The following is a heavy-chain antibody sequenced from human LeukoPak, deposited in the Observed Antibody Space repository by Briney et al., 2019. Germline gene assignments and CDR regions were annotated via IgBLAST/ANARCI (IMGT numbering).Heavy chain of an antibody. J-gene: IGHJ3*02. CDR2: IIPIFGTA. CDR3: ARCTYYDFWSGYSDAFDI. D-gene: IGHD3-3*01. Sequence: GSSVKVFCKASGGTFSSYAISWVRQAPGQGLEWMGGIIPIFGTANYAQKFQGRVTITADESTRTAYMELSSLRSEDTAVYYCARCTYYDFWSGYSDAFDIWGQGTMVTVSS. CDR1: GGTFSSYA. V-gene: IGHV1-69*19.